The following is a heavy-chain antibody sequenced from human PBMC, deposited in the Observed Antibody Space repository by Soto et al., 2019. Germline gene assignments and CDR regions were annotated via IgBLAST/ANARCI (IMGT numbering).Heavy chain of an antibody. CDR1: GYSFTSYW. V-gene: IGHV5-10-1*01. CDR2: IDPSDSYT. CDR3: ARYDFWSGYVTAAFDI. Sequence: HGESLKISCKGSGYSFTSYWISWVRQMPGKGLEWMGRIDPSDSYTNYSPSFQGHVTISADKSISTAYLQWSSLKASDTAMYYCARYDFWSGYVTAAFDIWGQGTMVTVSS. J-gene: IGHJ3*02. D-gene: IGHD3-3*01.